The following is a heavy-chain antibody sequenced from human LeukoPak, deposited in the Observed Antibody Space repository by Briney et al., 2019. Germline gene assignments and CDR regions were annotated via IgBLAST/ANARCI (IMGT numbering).Heavy chain of an antibody. V-gene: IGHV3-53*01. J-gene: IGHJ4*02. CDR1: GFTVNSNY. CDR3: ARENDDILTGYYPLAFDY. CDR2: IYSGGST. D-gene: IGHD3-9*01. Sequence: GGSXXLSCAASGFTVNSNYXSWVRQAPGKXXEXVSVIYSGGSTYYADSVKGRFTISRDNSKNTLYLQMNSLRAEDTAVYYCARENDDILTGYYPLAFDYWGQGTLVTVSS.